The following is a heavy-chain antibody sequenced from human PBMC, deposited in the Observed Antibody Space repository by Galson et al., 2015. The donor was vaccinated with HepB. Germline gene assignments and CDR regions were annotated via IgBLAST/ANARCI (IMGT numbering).Heavy chain of an antibody. CDR3: TRIPREYFGSGSSSGNYYYYSMDV. J-gene: IGHJ6*02. D-gene: IGHD3-10*01. V-gene: IGHV2-70*01. CDR2: IDWDDDK. CDR1: GFTLSPSEMS. Sequence: PALVKPTQTLTLTCTFSGFTLSPSEMSVSWIRQPPGKALEWLALIDWDDDKYYSTSLNTRLTISKDTSKNQVVLTMTNMDPLDTATYYCTRIPREYFGSGSSSGNYYYYSMDVWGQGTTVTVSS.